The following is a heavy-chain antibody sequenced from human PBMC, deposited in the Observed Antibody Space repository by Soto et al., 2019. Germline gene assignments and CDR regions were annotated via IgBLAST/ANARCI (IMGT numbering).Heavy chain of an antibody. CDR2: IIPIFGSA. CDR1: GGTLSDYA. V-gene: IGHV1-69*12. Sequence: QVQLVQSGAEVKKPGSSVKVSCKASGGTLSDYAFSWVRQAPGQGLEWMGGIIPIFGSANYAQKLQGRVTITADESTKTAYMELSSLRPEDTTVYYCARGPRAHFSYVGSGYARSYGAFDLWGPGTRVTVSS. D-gene: IGHD3-22*01. CDR3: ARGPRAHFSYVGSGYARSYGAFDL. J-gene: IGHJ3*01.